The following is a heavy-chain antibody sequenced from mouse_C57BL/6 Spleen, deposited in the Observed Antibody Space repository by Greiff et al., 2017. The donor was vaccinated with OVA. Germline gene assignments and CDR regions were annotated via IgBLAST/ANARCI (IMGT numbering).Heavy chain of an antibody. Sequence: QVQLQQPGAELVKPGASVKLSCKASGYTFTSYWMHWVKQRPGQGLEWIGMIHPNSGSTNYNEKFKSKATLTVDKSSSTAYIQLSSLTSEDSAVYYCASYGYYEGFAYWGQGTLVTVSA. D-gene: IGHD2-2*01. CDR1: GYTFTSYW. V-gene: IGHV1-64*01. J-gene: IGHJ3*01. CDR3: ASYGYYEGFAY. CDR2: IHPNSGST.